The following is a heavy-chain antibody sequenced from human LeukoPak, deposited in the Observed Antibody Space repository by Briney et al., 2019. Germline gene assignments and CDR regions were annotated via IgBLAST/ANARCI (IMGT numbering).Heavy chain of an antibody. CDR1: GFSFSRYA. CDR2: ISSNGGST. J-gene: IGHJ6*02. V-gene: IGHV3-64*01. D-gene: IGHD4/OR15-4a*01. CDR3: ASFCANCYYGMDV. Sequence: GGSLRLSCAASGFSFSRYAMHWVRQAPGKGLEYVSAISSNGGSTYYANSVKGRFFISRDNSKNTLNLQMGSLRAEDMAVYYCASFCANCYYGMDVWGQGTTVTVSS.